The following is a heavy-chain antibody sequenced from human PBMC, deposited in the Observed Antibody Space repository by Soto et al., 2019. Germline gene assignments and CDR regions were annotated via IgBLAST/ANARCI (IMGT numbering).Heavy chain of an antibody. CDR2: IYDNGTT. V-gene: IGHV3-53*01. Sequence: PGGSLRLSCAASGLTVSNAYMAWVRQAPGMGLEWVSVIYDNGTTYYADSVKGRFTISRDTSTNTLSLQMDSLRAEDTAVYYCVRSLPSGRNYVLDVWGQGTTVTVSS. CDR1: GLTVSNAY. CDR3: VRSLPSGRNYVLDV. J-gene: IGHJ6*02. D-gene: IGHD1-7*01.